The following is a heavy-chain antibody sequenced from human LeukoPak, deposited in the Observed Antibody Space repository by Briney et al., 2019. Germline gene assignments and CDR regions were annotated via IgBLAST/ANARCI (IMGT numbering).Heavy chain of an antibody. D-gene: IGHD4-17*01. J-gene: IGHJ3*01. CDR1: GLTFSNYA. V-gene: IGHV3-23*01. Sequence: PGGSLRLSCAASGLTFSNYAMMWVRQAPGKGLEWVSAIFASGGDTRYADSVRGRFTISRDNSRNTLFLQMNSLTADDTAVYYCAKDPNGDYVGAFDFWGQVTMVTVSS. CDR2: IFASGGDT. CDR3: AKDPNGDYVGAFDF.